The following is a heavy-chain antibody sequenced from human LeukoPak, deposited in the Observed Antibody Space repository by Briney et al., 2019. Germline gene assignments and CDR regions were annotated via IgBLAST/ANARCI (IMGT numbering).Heavy chain of an antibody. V-gene: IGHV3-23*01. J-gene: IGHJ4*02. CDR1: GFTFSSYA. CDR3: VKGSGGSCYSAADY. D-gene: IGHD2-15*01. CDR2: IGGSGDST. Sequence: GGSLRLSRAASGFTFSSYAMSWVRQAPGKALEWVSGIGGSGDSTYYADSVKGRITISRDNSKNTLYLQMNSLRAEDTAVYYCVKGSGGSCYSAADYWGQGTLVIVSS.